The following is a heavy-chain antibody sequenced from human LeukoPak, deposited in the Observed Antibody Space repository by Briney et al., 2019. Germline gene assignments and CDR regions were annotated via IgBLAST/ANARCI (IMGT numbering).Heavy chain of an antibody. CDR2: IYYSGST. Sequence: SQTLSLTCAVSGGSISSGGYSWSWIRQPPGKGLEWIGYIYYSGSTYYNPSLKSRVTISVDTSKNQFSLKLSSVTAADTAVYYCARDNYGILTGYLNWFDPWGQGTLVTVSS. J-gene: IGHJ5*02. D-gene: IGHD3-9*01. CDR3: ARDNYGILTGYLNWFDP. V-gene: IGHV4-30-4*07. CDR1: GGSISSGGYS.